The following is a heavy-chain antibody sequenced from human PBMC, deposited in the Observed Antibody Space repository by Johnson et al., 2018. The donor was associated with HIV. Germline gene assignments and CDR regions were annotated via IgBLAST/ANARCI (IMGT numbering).Heavy chain of an antibody. CDR1: GFTVSNNY. V-gene: IGHV3-11*04. Sequence: QMQLVESGGGWIQPGGSLRLSCAVSGFTVSNNYMSWIRQAPGKGLEWVSYISSSGSTIYYADSVKGRFTISRDNAKNSLYLQMNSLRAEDTAVYYCARARWYLGGGSCCAFDIWGQGTMVTVSS. CDR3: ARARWYLGGGSCCAFDI. CDR2: ISSSGSTI. J-gene: IGHJ3*02. D-gene: IGHD2-15*01.